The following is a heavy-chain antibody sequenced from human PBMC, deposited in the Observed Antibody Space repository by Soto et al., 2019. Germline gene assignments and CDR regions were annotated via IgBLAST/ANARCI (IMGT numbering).Heavy chain of an antibody. Sequence: ASVKVSCTASGYTFTSYAMHWVRQAPGQRLEWMGWINAGNGNTKYSQKFQGRVTITRDTSASTAYMELSSLRSEDTAVYYCARFFRPLWFGELLGSAFDIWGQGTMVTVSS. V-gene: IGHV1-3*01. CDR3: ARFFRPLWFGELLGSAFDI. D-gene: IGHD3-10*01. CDR1: GYTFTSYA. J-gene: IGHJ3*02. CDR2: INAGNGNT.